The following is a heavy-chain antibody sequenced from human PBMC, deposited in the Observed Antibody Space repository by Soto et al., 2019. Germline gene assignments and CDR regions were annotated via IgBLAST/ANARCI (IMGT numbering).Heavy chain of an antibody. CDR2: IKSKTDGGTT. D-gene: IGHD4-17*01. Sequence: GGSLRLSCAASGFTFSNAWMSWVRQAPGKGLEWVGRIKSKTDGGTTDYAAPVKGRFTISRDDSKNTLYLQMNSLKTEDTAVYYCTTDPTVTKYYFDYWGQGTLVTVSS. V-gene: IGHV3-15*01. J-gene: IGHJ4*02. CDR1: GFTFSNAW. CDR3: TTDPTVTKYYFDY.